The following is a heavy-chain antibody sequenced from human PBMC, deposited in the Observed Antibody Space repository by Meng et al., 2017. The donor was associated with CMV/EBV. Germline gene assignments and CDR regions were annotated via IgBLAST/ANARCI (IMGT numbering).Heavy chain of an antibody. CDR2: IIPIFGTA. CDR3: ARGFWSGYLNWFDP. V-gene: IGHV1-69*05. D-gene: IGHD3-3*01. J-gene: IGHJ5*02. CDR1: GGTFSSYG. Sequence: SGGTFSSYGISWVRQAPGQGLEWMGGIIPIFGTANYAQKFQGRVTITTDESTSTAYMELSSLRSEDTAVYYCARGFWSGYLNWFDPWGQGTLVTVSS.